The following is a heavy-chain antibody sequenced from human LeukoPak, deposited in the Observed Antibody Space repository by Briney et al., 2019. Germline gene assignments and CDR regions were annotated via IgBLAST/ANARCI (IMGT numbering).Heavy chain of an antibody. V-gene: IGHV4-59*08. J-gene: IGHJ3*02. CDR3: ARHLASVMIDAFDI. CDR1: GGSLSSSY. D-gene: IGHD2-21*01. CDR2: THYSGST. Sequence: SETLSLTCTVSGGSLSSSYWSWFRPTPRRRLEWIGCTHYSGSTNYNPSLKSRVTISVDTSKPPSSLKLSSVTAADTAVYYCARHLASVMIDAFDIWGQGQWSASLQ.